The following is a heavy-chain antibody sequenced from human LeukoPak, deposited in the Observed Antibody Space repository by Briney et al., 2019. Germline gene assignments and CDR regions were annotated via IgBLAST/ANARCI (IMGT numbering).Heavy chain of an antibody. CDR3: ANALPDYYGMDV. V-gene: IGHV3-74*01. Sequence: GGSLRLSCVASGVTFSSYLMHWVRQVPGKGLMWVSRINRDGRSTSYADSVKGRFTISRDNAKNTMYLQMNSLRVEDTAVYYCANALPDYYGMDVWGQGTTVTVSS. CDR1: GVTFSSYL. J-gene: IGHJ6*02. CDR2: INRDGRST.